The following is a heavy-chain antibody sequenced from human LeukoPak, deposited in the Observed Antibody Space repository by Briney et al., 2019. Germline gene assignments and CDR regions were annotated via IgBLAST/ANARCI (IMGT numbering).Heavy chain of an antibody. Sequence: PGGSLRLSCAASGVTFSSYAMHWVRQAPGKGLEWVSYISSGGSTIYYADSVKGRFTISRDNARNSLYLQMNSLRDEDTAVYYCARDQYGGRLAFDIWGQGTMVTVSS. CDR3: ARDQYGGRLAFDI. V-gene: IGHV3-48*02. D-gene: IGHD3-10*01. CDR2: ISSGGSTI. J-gene: IGHJ3*02. CDR1: GVTFSSYA.